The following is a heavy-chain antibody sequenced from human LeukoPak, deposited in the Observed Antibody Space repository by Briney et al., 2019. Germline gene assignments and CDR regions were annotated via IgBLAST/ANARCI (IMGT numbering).Heavy chain of an antibody. Sequence: ASVKVSCKASGYTFTSYAMHWVRQALGQRLEWMGWINAGNGNTKYSQKFQGRVTITRDTSASTAYMELSSLRSEDTAVYYCARGIVVVPAARSDWFDPWGQGTLVTVSS. V-gene: IGHV1-3*01. CDR2: INAGNGNT. D-gene: IGHD2-2*01. CDR1: GYTFTSYA. CDR3: ARGIVVVPAARSDWFDP. J-gene: IGHJ5*02.